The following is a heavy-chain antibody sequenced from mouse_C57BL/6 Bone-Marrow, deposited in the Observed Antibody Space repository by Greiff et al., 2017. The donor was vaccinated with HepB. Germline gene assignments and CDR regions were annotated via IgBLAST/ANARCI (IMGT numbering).Heavy chain of an antibody. CDR1: GYTFTDYD. D-gene: IGHD2-12*01. V-gene: IGHV1-15*01. CDR3: TRRSNDLAWGAY. CDR2: IDPETGGT. J-gene: IGHJ3*01. Sequence: VKLVESGAELVRPGASVTLSCKASGYTFTDYDMHWVKQTPVHGLEWIGAIDPETGGTAYNQKFKGKAILTADKSSSTAYMELRSLTSEDSAVYDCTRRSNDLAWGAYWGQGTLVTVSA.